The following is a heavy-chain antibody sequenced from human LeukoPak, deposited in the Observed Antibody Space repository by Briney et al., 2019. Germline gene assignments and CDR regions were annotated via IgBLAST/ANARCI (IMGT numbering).Heavy chain of an antibody. Sequence: PSETLSVTCTVSGGSISSSSYYWGWIRQPPGKGLEWIGSIYYSGSTYYNPSLKSRVTISVDTSKNQFSLKLSSVTAADTAVYYCARRSSSSWEHNFDYWGQGTLVTVSS. CDR2: IYYSGST. CDR3: ARRSSSSWEHNFDY. CDR1: GGSISSSSYY. D-gene: IGHD6-6*01. V-gene: IGHV4-39*01. J-gene: IGHJ4*02.